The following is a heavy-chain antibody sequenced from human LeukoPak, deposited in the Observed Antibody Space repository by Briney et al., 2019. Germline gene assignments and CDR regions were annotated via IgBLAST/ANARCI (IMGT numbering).Heavy chain of an antibody. J-gene: IGHJ3*02. CDR3: AKGSGGSGSNDAYDI. Sequence: GGSLRLSCAASGFTFSSYAMSWVRQAPGKGREWVSGISGSGYFTYYAGSVKGRFTISRDNSKNTLYLQMNSLRAEDTAAYYCAKGSGGSGSNDAYDIWGQGTMVTVPS. D-gene: IGHD3-10*01. CDR1: GFTFSSYA. CDR2: ISGSGYFT. V-gene: IGHV3-23*01.